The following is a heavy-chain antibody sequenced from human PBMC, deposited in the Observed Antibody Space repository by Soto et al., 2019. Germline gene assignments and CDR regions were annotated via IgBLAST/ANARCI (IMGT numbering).Heavy chain of an antibody. CDR2: ITATYRTT. V-gene: IGHV1-69*01. CDR1: GDTFSSYI. J-gene: IGHJ6*02. CDR3: ARGSVSTRRYVYYYFGMDV. Sequence: VQLVQSGAEVKKPGSSVKVSCKASGDTFSSYIINWVRQAPGQGLEWMGGITATYRTTKYAQKFQGRVTITADESMCAAYMERSSLRSVDTSVYYCARGSVSTRRYVYYYFGMDVWGQGTTVTVSS. D-gene: IGHD4-4*01.